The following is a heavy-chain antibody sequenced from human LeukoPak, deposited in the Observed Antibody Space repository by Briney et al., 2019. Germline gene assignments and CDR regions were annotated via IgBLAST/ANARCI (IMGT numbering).Heavy chain of an antibody. CDR3: TRMTTGHDY. CDR2: INHSGYT. Sequence: SETLSLTCAVSGVSFDDYYWAWVRQTPGKGLEWIGEINHSGYTNDSPSLKSRVTLSIDTFRKQFSLNLRSVTVADAGIYYCTRMTTGHDYWGQGTLVTVSS. J-gene: IGHJ4*02. CDR1: GVSFDDYY. V-gene: IGHV4-34*01. D-gene: IGHD4-17*01.